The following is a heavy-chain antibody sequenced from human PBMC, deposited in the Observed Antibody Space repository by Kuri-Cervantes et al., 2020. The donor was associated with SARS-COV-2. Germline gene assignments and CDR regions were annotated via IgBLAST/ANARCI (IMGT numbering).Heavy chain of an antibody. D-gene: IGHD6-13*01. CDR1: GFTFSSYA. V-gene: IGHV3-30-3*01. Sequence: GGSLRLSCAASGFTFSSYAMHWVRQAPGKGLEWVAVISYDGSNKYYADSVKGRFTISRDNSKNTLYLQMNSLRAEDTAVYYCARLAAAGIPPYYYYYGMDVWGQGTTVTVSS. CDR3: ARLAAAGIPPYYYYYGMDV. J-gene: IGHJ6*02. CDR2: ISYDGSNK.